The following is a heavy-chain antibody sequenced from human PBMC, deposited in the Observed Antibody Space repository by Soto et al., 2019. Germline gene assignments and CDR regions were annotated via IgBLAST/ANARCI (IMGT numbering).Heavy chain of an antibody. J-gene: IGHJ4*02. Sequence: VQLVESGGGVVQPGRSLRLSCAASGFTFSSYSMNWVRQAPGKGLEWVSYISRSSTTIYYADSVKGRFTISRDNAKNSLYLQMNSLRDEDTAVYYCVPDHDYWGQGILVTVSS. CDR2: ISRSSTTI. CDR1: GFTFSSYS. CDR3: VPDHDY. V-gene: IGHV3-48*02.